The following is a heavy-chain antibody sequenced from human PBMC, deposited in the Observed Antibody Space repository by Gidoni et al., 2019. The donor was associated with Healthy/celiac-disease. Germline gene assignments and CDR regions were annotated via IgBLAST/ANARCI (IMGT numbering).Heavy chain of an antibody. CDR3: AGARRVTTIRGGGINY. D-gene: IGHD4-17*01. J-gene: IGHJ4*02. V-gene: IGHV4-34*02. CDR2: INHSGST. Sequence: QVQLQQWGAGLLKPSETLSLTCAVYDESFSDYYWGGIRQPPGKGLEWIGEINHSGSTNYKPSLKSRVTISVDTSKNQFSLKLSSVTAADTAVYYCAGARRVTTIRGGGINYWGQGTLVTVSS. CDR1: DESFSDYY.